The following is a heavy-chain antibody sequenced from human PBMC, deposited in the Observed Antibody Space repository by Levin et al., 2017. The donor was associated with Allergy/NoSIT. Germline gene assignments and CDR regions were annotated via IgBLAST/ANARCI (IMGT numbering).Heavy chain of an antibody. CDR1: GDXXXRHSAS. Sequence: SQTLSLTCAISGDXXXRHSASGEWHKQTPSRGLEWLGRTYYRSKWYNDYAVSVKSRITINPDTSKNQFSLQLNSVTPEDTAVYYCARASSSWGEYFQHWGQGTLVTVSS. CDR2: TYYRSKWYN. V-gene: IGHV6-1*01. J-gene: IGHJ1*01. D-gene: IGHD6-13*01. CDR3: ARASSSWGEYFQH.